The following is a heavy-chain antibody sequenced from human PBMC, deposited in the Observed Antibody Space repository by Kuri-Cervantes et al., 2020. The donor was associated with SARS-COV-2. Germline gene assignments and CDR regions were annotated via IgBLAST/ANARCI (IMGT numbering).Heavy chain of an antibody. V-gene: IGHV1-69*05. CDR1: GGAFSSYA. CDR3: ARASVGATNRFAFDI. Sequence: SVKVSCKASGGAFSSYAISWVRQAPGQGLEWMGGIIPIFGTANYAQKFQGRVTITTDESTSTAYMELSSLRSEDTAVYYCARASVGATNRFAFDIWGQGTMVTVSS. CDR2: IIPIFGTA. D-gene: IGHD1-26*01. J-gene: IGHJ3*02.